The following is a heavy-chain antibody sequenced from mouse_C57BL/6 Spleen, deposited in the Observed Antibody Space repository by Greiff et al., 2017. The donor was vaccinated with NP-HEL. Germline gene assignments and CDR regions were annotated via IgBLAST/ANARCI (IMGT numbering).Heavy chain of an antibody. J-gene: IGHJ2*01. CDR3: AGGLRPLYYFDY. CDR1: GFNIKDYY. V-gene: IGHV14-2*01. D-gene: IGHD2-4*01. Sequence: EVKLQESGAELVKPGASVKLSCTASGFNIKDYYMHWVKQRTEQGLEWIGRIDPEDGETKYAPKFQGKATITADTSSNTAYLQLSSLTSEDTAVYYCAGGLRPLYYFDYWGQGTTLTVSS. CDR2: IDPEDGET.